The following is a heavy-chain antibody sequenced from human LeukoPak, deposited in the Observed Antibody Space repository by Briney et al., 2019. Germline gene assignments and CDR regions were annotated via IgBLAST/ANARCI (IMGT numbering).Heavy chain of an antibody. CDR2: IRTKANNYAT. V-gene: IGHV3-73*01. CDR3: SRHEALPGDY. CDR1: GFTFSGST. Sequence: PGGSLKLSCAASGFTFSGSTVHWVRQASGKGLDWVGHIRTKANNYATAYAASVKGRFTISRDDSKNTAYLQMSSLKIEDTAVYYCSRHEALPGDYWGQGTLVTVSS. J-gene: IGHJ4*02. D-gene: IGHD2-21*02.